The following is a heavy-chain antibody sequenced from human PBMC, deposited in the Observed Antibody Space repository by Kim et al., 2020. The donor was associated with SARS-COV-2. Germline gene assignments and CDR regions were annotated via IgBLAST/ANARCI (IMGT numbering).Heavy chain of an antibody. CDR1: GGSIRSCNYY. V-gene: IGHV4-31*03. D-gene: IGHD3-16*01. Sequence: SETLSLTCTVSGGSIRSCNYYWIWIRQHPEKGLVWSAYISYSGTTYYNPSLKIRVTISIDTSKNQFSLELRSVTAADTAVYSCARIDTANVGGDYFDYWG. CDR3: ARIDTANVGGDYFDY. J-gene: IGHJ4*01. CDR2: ISYSGTT.